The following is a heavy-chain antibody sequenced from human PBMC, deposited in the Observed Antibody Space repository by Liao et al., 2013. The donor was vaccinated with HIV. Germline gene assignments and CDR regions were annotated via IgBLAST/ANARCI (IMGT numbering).Heavy chain of an antibody. CDR1: GVPFSDHR. Sequence: QVQQQQWGTRLSKPSETLSLTCDVYGVPFSDHRWGWVRQPPGKVMEWMGEINERGSTEYNPSLKSRLTISGDVSLRLTSVSAADTAVYYCAKVRQWLASGGEAFDIWGHGTMVIVSS. D-gene: IGHD6-19*01. CDR2: INERGST. CDR3: AKVRQWLASGGEAFDI. V-gene: IGHV4-34*02. J-gene: IGHJ3*02.